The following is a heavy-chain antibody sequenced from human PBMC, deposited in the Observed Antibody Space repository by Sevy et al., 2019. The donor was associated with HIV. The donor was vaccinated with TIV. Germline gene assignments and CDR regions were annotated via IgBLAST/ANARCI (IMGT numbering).Heavy chain of an antibody. J-gene: IGHJ6*02. CDR1: GESFSSYY. D-gene: IGHD2-2*01. V-gene: IGHV4-34*01. CDR2: INHSGTT. CDR3: AVRRRVVIPGVVRRRDQFFFYGMVV. Sequence: SETLSLTCAVYGESFSSYYWSWIRQSPGKGLEWIGEINHSGTTNYHPSLKSRVSISADTSKNQFSLKLTSVTAADTGVYYCAVRRRVVIPGVVRRRDQFFFYGMVVWGQGTTVTVSS.